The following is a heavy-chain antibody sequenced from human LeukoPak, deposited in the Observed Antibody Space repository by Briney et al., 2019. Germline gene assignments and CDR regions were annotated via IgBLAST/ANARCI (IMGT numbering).Heavy chain of an antibody. D-gene: IGHD6-19*01. CDR3: ARDSSGFDP. CDR1: GYTFTAYY. CDR2: INPNSGAT. J-gene: IGHJ5*02. Sequence: ASVRVSCKASGYTFTAYYINWVRRAPGQGLEWMGWINPNSGATKYVQKFEGRVTMTRDTSISTVYMELSSLRSDDTAFYYCARDSSGFDPWGQGTLVTVSS. V-gene: IGHV1-2*02.